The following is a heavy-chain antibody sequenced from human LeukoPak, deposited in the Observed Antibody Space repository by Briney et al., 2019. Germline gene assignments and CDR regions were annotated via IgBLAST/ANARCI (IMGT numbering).Heavy chain of an antibody. J-gene: IGHJ5*02. CDR2: IYYSGST. Sequence: SGTLSLTCTVSGGSISSYYWSWIRQPPGKGLEWIGYIYYSGSTNYNPSLKSRVTISVDTSKNQFSLKLSSVTAADTPVYYCATMYYYGSGILDPWGQGTLVTVSS. D-gene: IGHD3-10*01. V-gene: IGHV4-59*01. CDR3: ATMYYYGSGILDP. CDR1: GGSISSYY.